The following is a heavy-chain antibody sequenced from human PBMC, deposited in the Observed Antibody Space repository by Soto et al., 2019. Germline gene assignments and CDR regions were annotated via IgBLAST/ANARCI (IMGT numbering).Heavy chain of an antibody. CDR2: IIPIFGTA. CDR3: ARDPAGYYDSSGYYRPGWFDP. V-gene: IGHV1-69*12. CDR1: GGTFSSYA. D-gene: IGHD3-22*01. J-gene: IGHJ5*02. Sequence: QVQLVQSGAEVKKPGSSVKVSCKASGGTFSSYAISWVRQAPGQGLEWMGGIIPIFGTANYAQKFQGRVTITADESMSTAYMELSSLRSEDTAVYYCARDPAGYYDSSGYYRPGWFDPWGQGTLVTVSS.